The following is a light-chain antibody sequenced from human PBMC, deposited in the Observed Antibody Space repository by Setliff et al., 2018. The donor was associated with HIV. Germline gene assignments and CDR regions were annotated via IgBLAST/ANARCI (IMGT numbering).Light chain of an antibody. J-gene: IGLJ1*01. CDR3: SSYTSSSTYV. V-gene: IGLV2-18*02. CDR2: EVS. Sequence: QSVLTQPPSVSGSPGQSVTISCTGTSSDVGSYNHVSWYQQPPGTVPKLMIYEVSNRPSGVPDRFSGSKSGNTASLTISGLQVDDEADYYCSSYTSSSTYVFGTGTKGTVL. CDR1: SSDVGSYNH.